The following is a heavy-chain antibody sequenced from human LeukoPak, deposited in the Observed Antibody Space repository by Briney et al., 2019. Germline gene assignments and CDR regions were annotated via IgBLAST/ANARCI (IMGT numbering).Heavy chain of an antibody. J-gene: IGHJ4*02. CDR3: ARALRYSSGWALDY. V-gene: IGHV6-1*01. CDR2: TYYRSKWYN. D-gene: IGHD6-19*01. Sequence: SQALSLTCAISGDSVSSNSAAWNWIRQSPWRGLEWLGRTYYRSKWYNDYAVSVKSRITINPDTSKNQFSLQLNSVTPEDTAVYYCARALRYSSGWALDYWGQGTLVTVSS. CDR1: GDSVSSNSAA.